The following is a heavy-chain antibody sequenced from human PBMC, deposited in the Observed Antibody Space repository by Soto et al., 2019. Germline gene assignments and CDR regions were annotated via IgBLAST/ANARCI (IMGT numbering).Heavy chain of an antibody. CDR1: GGSISSGGYY. CDR2: IYYSGST. Sequence: QVQLQESGPGLVKPSQTLSLTCTVSGGSISSGGYYWSWIRQHPGKGLEWIGYIYYSGSTYYNPSLKSRSTLSGDTSKNQFSLKLSSVAGAETAGYYCARGRRVRGVIVTPVDYWGQGTLVTVSS. J-gene: IGHJ4*02. D-gene: IGHD3-10*01. V-gene: IGHV4-31*03. CDR3: ARGRRVRGVIVTPVDY.